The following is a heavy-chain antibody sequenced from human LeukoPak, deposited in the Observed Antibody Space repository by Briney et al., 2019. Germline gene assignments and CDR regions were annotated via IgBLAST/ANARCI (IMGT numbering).Heavy chain of an antibody. V-gene: IGHV4-34*01. D-gene: IGHD2-21*02. CDR3: ARGGQRHCGGDCLSNRWFDP. J-gene: IGHJ5*02. CDR1: GGSFSGYY. CDR2: INHSGST. Sequence: SETLSLTCAVYGGSFSGYYWSWIRQPPGKGLEWIGEINHSGSTNYNPSLKSRVTISVDTSKNQFSLKLSSVTAADTAVYYCARGGQRHCGGDCLSNRWFDPWGQGTLATVSS.